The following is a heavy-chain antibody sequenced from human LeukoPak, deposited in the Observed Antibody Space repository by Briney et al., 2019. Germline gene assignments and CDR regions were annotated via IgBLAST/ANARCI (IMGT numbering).Heavy chain of an antibody. CDR2: INHSGST. J-gene: IGHJ4*02. Sequence: KPSETLSLTCTVSGGSISSYYWSWIRQPPGKGLEWIGEINHSGSTNYNPSLKSRVTISVDTSKNQFSLKLSSVTAADTAVYYCARNRWNSGYESTPPGYWGQGTLVTVSS. D-gene: IGHD5-12*01. CDR1: GGSISSYY. CDR3: ARNRWNSGYESTPPGY. V-gene: IGHV4-34*01.